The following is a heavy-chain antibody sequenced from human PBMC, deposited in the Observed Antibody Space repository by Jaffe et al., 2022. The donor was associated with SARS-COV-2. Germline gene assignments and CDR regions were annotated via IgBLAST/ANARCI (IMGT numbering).Heavy chain of an antibody. D-gene: IGHD3-3*01. CDR3: AKDTDFWS. Sequence: EVQLVESGGGLVQPGRSLRLSCAASGFTFDDYAMHWVRQAPGKGLEWVSGISWNSGSIGYADSVKGRFTISRDNAKNSLYLQMNSLRAEDTALYYCAKDTDFWSWGQGTLVTVSS. CDR2: ISWNSGSI. V-gene: IGHV3-9*01. CDR1: GFTFDDYA. J-gene: IGHJ4*02.